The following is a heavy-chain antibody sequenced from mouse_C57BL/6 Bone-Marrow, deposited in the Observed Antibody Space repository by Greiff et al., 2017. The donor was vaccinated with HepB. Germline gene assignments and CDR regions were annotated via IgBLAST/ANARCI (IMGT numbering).Heavy chain of an antibody. V-gene: IGHV5-17*01. J-gene: IGHJ1*03. CDR3: ARREDSNYEGWYFDV. Sequence: EVKLVESGGGLVKPGGSLKLSCAASGFTFSDYGMHWVRQAPEKGLEWVAYISSGSSTIDYADTVKGRFTISRDNAKNTLFLQMTSLRSEDTAMYYCARREDSNYEGWYFDVWGTGTTVTVSS. D-gene: IGHD2-5*01. CDR1: GFTFSDYG. CDR2: ISSGSSTI.